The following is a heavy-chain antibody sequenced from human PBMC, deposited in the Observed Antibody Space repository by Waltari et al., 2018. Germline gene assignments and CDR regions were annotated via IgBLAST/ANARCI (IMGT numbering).Heavy chain of an antibody. CDR2: IILIFGTA. CDR1: GGTFSSYA. Sequence: QVQLVQSGAEVKKPGSSVKVSCKASGGTFSSYAISWVRQAPGQGLEWMGGIILIFGTANSAQTFQGRVTIPADESTSTAYMELSSLRSEDTALYYCARTSAVAKYYFDYWGQGTLVTVSS. J-gene: IGHJ4*02. CDR3: ARTSAVAKYYFDY. D-gene: IGHD6-19*01. V-gene: IGHV1-69*01.